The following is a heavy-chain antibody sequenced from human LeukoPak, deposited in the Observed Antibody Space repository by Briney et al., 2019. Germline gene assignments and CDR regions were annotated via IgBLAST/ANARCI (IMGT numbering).Heavy chain of an antibody. J-gene: IGHJ6*03. CDR2: IYVTWN. CDR1: GGSIGTYY. CDR3: ARHIGGGIEDMDV. Sequence: PSETLSLTCTFSGGSIGTYYWSWIRQSPGKGLEWIGYIYVTWNRYNPYLQSRVTISVDRSRNQFFLKMSSVTAADTDVYYCARHIGGGIEDMDVWGKGTKVIVSS. D-gene: IGHD3-16*02. V-gene: IGHV4-59*08.